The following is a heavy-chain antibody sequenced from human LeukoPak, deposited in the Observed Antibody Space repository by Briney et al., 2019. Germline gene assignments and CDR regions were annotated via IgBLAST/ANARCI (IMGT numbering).Heavy chain of an antibody. CDR2: IYHSGST. Sequence: SETLSLTCTATGYSISSGYYWGWIRQSPGKGLEWIGSIYHSGSTYYNPSLKSRVTISVDTSKNQFSLKLSSVTAADTAVYYCARGSWVVAANFDYWGQGTLVTVSS. D-gene: IGHD2-15*01. V-gene: IGHV4-38-2*02. CDR1: GYSISSGYY. J-gene: IGHJ4*02. CDR3: ARGSWVVAANFDY.